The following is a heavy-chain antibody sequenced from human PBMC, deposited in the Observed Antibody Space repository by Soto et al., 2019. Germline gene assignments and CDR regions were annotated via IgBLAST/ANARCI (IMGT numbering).Heavy chain of an antibody. CDR3: ARDQPRLVHDFWSGYSPNDY. J-gene: IGHJ4*02. CDR2: ISAYNGNT. D-gene: IGHD3-3*01. V-gene: IGHV1-18*01. CDR1: GYTFTSYG. Sequence: ASVKVSCKASGYTFTSYGISWVRQAPGQGLEWMGWISAYNGNTNYAQKLQGRVTMTTDTSTSTAYMELRSLRSDDTAVYYCARDQPRLVHDFWSGYSPNDYWGQGTLVTVSS.